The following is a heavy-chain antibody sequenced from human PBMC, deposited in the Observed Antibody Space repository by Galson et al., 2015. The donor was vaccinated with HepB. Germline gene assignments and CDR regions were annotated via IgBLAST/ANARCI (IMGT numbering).Heavy chain of an antibody. CDR1: GFTVSSNY. CDR3: ARDLGYSGYDPSGYMDV. J-gene: IGHJ6*03. Sequence: SLRLSCAASGFTVSSNYMSWVRQAPGKGLEWVSVIYSGGSTYYADSVKGRFTISRDNSKNTLYLQMNSPRAEDTAVYYCARDLGYSGYDPSGYMDVWGKGTTVTVSS. D-gene: IGHD5-12*01. V-gene: IGHV3-53*01. CDR2: IYSGGST.